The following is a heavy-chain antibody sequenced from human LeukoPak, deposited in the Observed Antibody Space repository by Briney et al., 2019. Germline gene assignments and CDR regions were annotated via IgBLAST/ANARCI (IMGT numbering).Heavy chain of an antibody. CDR3: VRESSYYYDSSGYDPMDY. J-gene: IGHJ4*02. V-gene: IGHV3-21*01. CDR2: ITTTSSQI. Sequence: GGSLRLSCAASGFTFSSYPMSWVRQAPGKGLEWVSYITTTSSQIYYGDSVKGRFTISRDNAKNSLYLQMNSLRAEDTAVYYCVRESSYYYDSSGYDPMDYWGQGTLVTVSS. CDR1: GFTFSSYP. D-gene: IGHD3-22*01.